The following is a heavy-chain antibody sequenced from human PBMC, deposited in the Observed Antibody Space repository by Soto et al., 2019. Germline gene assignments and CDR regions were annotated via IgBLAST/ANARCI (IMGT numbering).Heavy chain of an antibody. CDR1: GGTFTNYG. J-gene: IGHJ6*02. V-gene: IGHV1-69*04. Sequence: QVQLVQSGAEVKNPGSSVRVSCKASGGTFTNYGINWARQAPGQGLEWLGRIIPILDITNYAQRFRGRVTITADKSTSTAYMEMSSLRSEYTAVYYCAGVVEVAAPYYYGLDVWGQGTSVIVS. CDR2: IIPILDIT. D-gene: IGHD6-19*01. CDR3: AGVVEVAAPYYYGLDV.